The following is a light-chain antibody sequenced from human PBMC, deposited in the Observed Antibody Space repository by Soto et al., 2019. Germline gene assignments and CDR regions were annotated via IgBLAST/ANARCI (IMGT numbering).Light chain of an antibody. CDR1: QSLSSSQ. Sequence: EIVLTQSPGTLSLSPGERATLSCRASQSLSSSQLAWYQQKPDQAPRLLIHDASSRATGISDRFSGSGSGTDFTLTISRLEPEDFAVYYCHQYGSSPATFGQGTKVDIK. CDR2: DAS. CDR3: HQYGSSPAT. J-gene: IGKJ1*01. V-gene: IGKV3-20*01.